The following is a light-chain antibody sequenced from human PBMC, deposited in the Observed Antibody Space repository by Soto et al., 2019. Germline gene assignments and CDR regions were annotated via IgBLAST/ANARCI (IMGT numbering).Light chain of an antibody. CDR1: SSNIGAGYG. Sequence: QSVLTQPPSVSGAPGQRVTISCTGSSSNIGAGYGIRWYQQLPGTAPKLLIYGNSNRPSGVPDRFSGSKSGTSASLAITGLQAEDAADYYCQSYDSSLSGVVFGGGTKLTVL. CDR3: QSYDSSLSGVV. J-gene: IGLJ2*01. V-gene: IGLV1-40*01. CDR2: GNS.